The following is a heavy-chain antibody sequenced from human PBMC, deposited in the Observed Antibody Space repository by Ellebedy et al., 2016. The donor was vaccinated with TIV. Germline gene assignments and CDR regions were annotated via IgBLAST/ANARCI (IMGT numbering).Heavy chain of an antibody. CDR3: AVGAALLDF. V-gene: IGHV3-15*04. CDR2: IAATRDGGTT. D-gene: IGHD6-19*01. Sequence: GESLKISCAASGFNFSDYYMSWIRQAPGRGLEWIGRIAATRDGGTTDYVAPVKGRFTISRDDSENTLVLHMSSLRTDDTAVYFCAVGAALLDFWGQGSLVTVSS. CDR1: GFNFSDYY. J-gene: IGHJ4*02.